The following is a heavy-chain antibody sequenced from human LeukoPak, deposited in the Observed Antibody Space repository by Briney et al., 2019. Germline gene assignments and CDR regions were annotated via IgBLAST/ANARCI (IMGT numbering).Heavy chain of an antibody. Sequence: GGSLRLSCAASGFIFNSYAMSWVRQAPGKGLEWVSTISGSGDSTYYADSVKGRFIISRDNSKNTLYLQMNGLRAEDTAVYSCAIVRGSGSYYSYYFDYWGQGTLVTVSS. V-gene: IGHV3-23*01. CDR3: AIVRGSGSYYSYYFDY. J-gene: IGHJ4*02. D-gene: IGHD1-26*01. CDR1: GFIFNSYA. CDR2: ISGSGDST.